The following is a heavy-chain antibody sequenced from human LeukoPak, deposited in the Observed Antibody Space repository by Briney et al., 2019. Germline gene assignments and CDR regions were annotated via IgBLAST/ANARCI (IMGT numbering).Heavy chain of an antibody. J-gene: IGHJ6*02. D-gene: IGHD5-24*01. V-gene: IGHV4-31*03. CDR1: GGSISSGGYY. CDR2: IYYSGST. CDR3: ARDKEMATIPYYYYYYGMDV. Sequence: SQTLSLTCTVSGGSISSGGYYWSWIRQHPGKGLEWIGYIYYSGSTYYNPSLKSRVTISVDTSKNQFSLKLSSVAAADTAVYYCARDKEMATIPYYYYYYGMDVWGQGTTVTVSS.